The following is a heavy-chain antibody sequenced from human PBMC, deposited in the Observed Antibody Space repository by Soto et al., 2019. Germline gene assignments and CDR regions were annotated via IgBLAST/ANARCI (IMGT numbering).Heavy chain of an antibody. CDR1: GFTFSSYS. J-gene: IGHJ4*02. CDR2: ISSSSSYI. V-gene: IGHV3-21*01. Sequence: GGSLRLSCAASGFTFSSYSMNWVRQAPGKGLEWVSSISSSSSYIYYADSVKGRFTISRDNAKNSLYLQMNSLRAEDTAVYYCARDGMSYTIFGVVTWYFDYWGQGTLVTVSS. D-gene: IGHD3-3*01. CDR3: ARDGMSYTIFGVVTWYFDY.